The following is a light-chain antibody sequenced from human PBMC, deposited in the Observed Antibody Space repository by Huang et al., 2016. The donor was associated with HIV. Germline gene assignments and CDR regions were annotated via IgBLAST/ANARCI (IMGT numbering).Light chain of an antibody. CDR2: AAS. CDR1: QTISTF. Sequence: DIQMTQSPSSLSASVGDRIRITCRASQTISTFLNWYQQKPEKAPKLLIDAASNLQSGDSYRFSGTGSGTLFTLTVTGLLPDDFATYFCQQTSSVPLPFGGGTKVEMK. V-gene: IGKV1-39*01. J-gene: IGKJ4*01. CDR3: QQTSSVPLP.